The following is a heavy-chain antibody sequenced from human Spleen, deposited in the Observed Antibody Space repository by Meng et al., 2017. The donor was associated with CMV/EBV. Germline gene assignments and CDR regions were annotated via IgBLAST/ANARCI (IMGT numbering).Heavy chain of an antibody. J-gene: IGHJ4*02. CDR1: GFTFSNYW. D-gene: IGHD4-11*01. CDR3: ARGFGTEVYSPPYY. V-gene: IGHV3-74*01. CDR2: INSDGIAT. Sequence: GESLKISCGASGFTFSNYWMHWVRQAPGKGLVWVSRINSDGIATNYADSVKGRFTISRDNAKNTLFLQMNGLRAEDTALYYCARGFGTEVYSPPYYWSQGTLVTVSS.